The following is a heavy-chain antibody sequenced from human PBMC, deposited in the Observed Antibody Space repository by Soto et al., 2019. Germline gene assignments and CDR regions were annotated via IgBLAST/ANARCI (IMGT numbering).Heavy chain of an antibody. J-gene: IGHJ6*02. Sequence: QVQLQQWGAGLLKPSETLSLTCAVYGGSFSDYFWTWIRQPPGKGLEWIGEINHSGSTNFNPSLKSRVAISADTFRNQFSLGVTSVPAADTAVYYCAGREFARSSCHYYYYAVDGWGQGTTVTVSS. CDR3: AGREFARSSCHYYYYAVDG. D-gene: IGHD6-6*01. CDR1: GGSFSDYF. CDR2: INHSGST. V-gene: IGHV4-34*01.